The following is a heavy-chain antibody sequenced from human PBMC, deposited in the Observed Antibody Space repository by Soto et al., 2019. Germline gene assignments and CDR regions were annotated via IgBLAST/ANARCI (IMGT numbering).Heavy chain of an antibody. Sequence: QVQLVESGGGVVQPGRSLRLSCAASGFTFSSYGMHWVRQAPGKGLEWVAVISYDGSNKYYADSVKGRFTISRDNSKNXLYLQMNSLRAEDTAVYYCAKWAAGSGYYWPHFDYWGQGTLVTVSS. V-gene: IGHV3-30*18. D-gene: IGHD3-22*01. CDR1: GFTFSSYG. CDR3: AKWAAGSGYYWPHFDY. CDR2: ISYDGSNK. J-gene: IGHJ4*02.